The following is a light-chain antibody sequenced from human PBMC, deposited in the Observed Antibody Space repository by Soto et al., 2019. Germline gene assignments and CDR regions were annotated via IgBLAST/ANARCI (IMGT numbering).Light chain of an antibody. CDR3: QHYNSYSEA. Sequence: DIQMTQSPSTLSASVGDRVTITCRASQSITGWLAWFQQKPGKAPKLLISKASSLQSGVPSRFSGSGSGTEFTLTISSLQPDDFATYYCQHYNSYSEAFGQGTKVELK. CDR2: KAS. J-gene: IGKJ1*01. CDR1: QSITGW. V-gene: IGKV1-5*03.